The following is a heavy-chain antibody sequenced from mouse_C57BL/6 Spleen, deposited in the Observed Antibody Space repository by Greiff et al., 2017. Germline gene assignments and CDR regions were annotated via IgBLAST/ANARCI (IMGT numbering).Heavy chain of an antibody. J-gene: IGHJ1*03. Sequence: EVMLVESGGGLVQPGESLKLSCESTEYDFPSHDMSWVRKTPEKRLELVAAINSDGGSTYYPDTMERRFIISRDNAKNTLYLQMSSLRSLYTAWYYGARSANWEGDWYFDFWGTGTTVTVSS. CDR3: ARSANWEGDWYFDF. V-gene: IGHV5-2*01. CDR2: INSDGGST. D-gene: IGHD4-1*01. CDR1: EYDFPSHD.